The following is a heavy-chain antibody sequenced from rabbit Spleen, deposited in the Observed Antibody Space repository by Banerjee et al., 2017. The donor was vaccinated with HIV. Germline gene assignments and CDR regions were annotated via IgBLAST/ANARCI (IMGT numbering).Heavy chain of an antibody. CDR2: IYTSSGST. D-gene: IGHD4-2*01. CDR1: GFSFSSNYY. J-gene: IGHJ6*01. CDR3: ARDAAGAIGWNFYL. V-gene: IGHV1S43*01. Sequence: QEQLEESRGGLVKPEGSLTLTCTASGFSFSSNYYMCWVRQAPGKGLEWIACIYTSSGSTYYASWAKGRFTITRSTSLNTVTLQLNSLTAADTATYFCARDAAGAIGWNFYLWGPGTLVTVS.